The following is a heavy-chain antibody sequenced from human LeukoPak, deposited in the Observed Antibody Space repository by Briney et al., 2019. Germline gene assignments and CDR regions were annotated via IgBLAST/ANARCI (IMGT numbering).Heavy chain of an antibody. CDR1: GYTFTSYA. CDR2: INAGNGNT. V-gene: IGHV1-3*01. CDR3: AREGGTMIVVVTYGMDV. Sequence: ASVKVSCKASGYTFTSYAMHWVRQAPGQRLEWMGWINAGNGNTKYSQKFQGRVTITRDTSASTAYMELSSLRSEDTAVYYCAREGGTMIVVVTYGMDVWCPGTTVTVSS. J-gene: IGHJ6*02. D-gene: IGHD3-22*01.